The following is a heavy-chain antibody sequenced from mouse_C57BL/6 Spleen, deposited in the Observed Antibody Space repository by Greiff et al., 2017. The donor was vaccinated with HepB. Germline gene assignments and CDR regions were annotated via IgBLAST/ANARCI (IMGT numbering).Heavy chain of an antibody. CDR2: IHPNSGST. J-gene: IGHJ4*01. V-gene: IGHV1-64*01. CDR1: GYTFPSYW. Sequence: QVQLQQPGAELVTPGASVKLSCKASGYTFPSYWMHWVKQRPGQGLEWIGMIHPNSGSTNYNEKFKSKATLTVDKSSSTAYMQLSSLTSEDSAVYYCARSYYSNYEAMDYWGQGTSVTVSS. CDR3: ARSYYSNYEAMDY. D-gene: IGHD2-5*01.